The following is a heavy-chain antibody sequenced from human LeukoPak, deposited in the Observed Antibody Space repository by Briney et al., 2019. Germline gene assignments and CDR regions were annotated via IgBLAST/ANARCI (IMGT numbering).Heavy chain of an antibody. CDR1: GFTFDDYG. D-gene: IGHD2-15*01. CDR2: INWNGDST. CDR3: GRDQTPFY. J-gene: IGHJ4*02. Sequence: GGSLRLSCAASGFTFDDYGMSWVRQAPGKGLEWVSGINWNGDSTGYADSVKGRFTISRDNTKNSVYLQMNSLRAEDTAVYYCGRDQTPFYWGQGSLVTVSS. V-gene: IGHV3-20*04.